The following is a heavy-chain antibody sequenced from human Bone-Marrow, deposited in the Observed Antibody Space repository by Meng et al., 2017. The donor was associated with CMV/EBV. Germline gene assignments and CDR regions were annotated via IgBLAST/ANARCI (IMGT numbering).Heavy chain of an antibody. V-gene: IGHV4-61*01. Sequence: GSVCLSRIVSAGSASSGSYYWSWIRQPPGKGLEWIGYIYYTGSTNYNPSLKSRVTISLDTSKNQFSLKLSSVTAADTAVYYCARGRVYYYGSGTYYPHDYWGQGTLVTGSS. CDR1: AGSASSGSYY. J-gene: IGHJ4*02. CDR2: IYYTGST. CDR3: ARGRVYYYGSGTYYPHDY. D-gene: IGHD3-10*01.